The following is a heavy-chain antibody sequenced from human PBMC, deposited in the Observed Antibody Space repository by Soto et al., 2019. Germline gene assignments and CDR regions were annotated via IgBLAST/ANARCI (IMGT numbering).Heavy chain of an antibody. V-gene: IGHV2-5*02. Sequence: QITLKESGPALVKPTQTLTLTCTFSGFSLSTSGVGVGWIRQPPGEALEWLALIYWDDYKHFSPSLESRLTITKDTSKNQVVLTMTNMDPVDKATYYCGHKGGGDRILDYWGQGTLVTVSS. CDR3: GHKGGGDRILDY. D-gene: IGHD3-16*01. CDR1: GFSLSTSGVG. CDR2: IYWDDYK. J-gene: IGHJ4*02.